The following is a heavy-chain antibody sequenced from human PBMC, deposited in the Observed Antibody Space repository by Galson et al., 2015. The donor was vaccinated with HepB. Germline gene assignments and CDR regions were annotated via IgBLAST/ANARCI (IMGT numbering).Heavy chain of an antibody. CDR1: GGIFSSYA. J-gene: IGHJ2*01. CDR2: IIPIFGTA. V-gene: IGHV1-69*13. Sequence: SVKVSCKASGGIFSSYAISWVRQAPGQGLEWMGGIIPIFGTANYAQKFQGRVTITADESTSTAYMELSSLRSEDTAVYYCARDFKGGAYCGGDCYQTPYWYFDLWGRGTLVTVSS. CDR3: ARDFKGGAYCGGDCYQTPYWYFDL. D-gene: IGHD2-21*01.